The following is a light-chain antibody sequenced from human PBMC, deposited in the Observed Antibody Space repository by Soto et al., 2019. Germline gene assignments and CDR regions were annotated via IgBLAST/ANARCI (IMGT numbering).Light chain of an antibody. V-gene: IGKV3-20*01. J-gene: IGKJ1*01. CDR3: QHYCNSQWT. CDR1: QTVCNNY. Sequence: EIVLTQSPGTLSLSPGERASLSCRASQTVCNNYIAWYQQRPGQAPRLLISGASTRATGIPDRISGSGSGTDFTLTIIRLEPEDFAVYYCQHYCNSQWTFGQGTKVEIK. CDR2: GAS.